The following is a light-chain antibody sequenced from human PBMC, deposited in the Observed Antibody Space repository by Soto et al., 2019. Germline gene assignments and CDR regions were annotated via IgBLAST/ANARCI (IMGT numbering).Light chain of an antibody. CDR1: QSLLHSNGYKY. Sequence: DIVMTQSPLSLPVTPGEPASISCRSSQSLLHSNGYKYLDWYLQKPGQSPQLLIYLGSNRASGVPDRFSGSGSGTDFTLKISRVEAEDVGVYYCMQTLQTRWTFGQGTKLEIK. CDR3: MQTLQTRWT. J-gene: IGKJ2*02. CDR2: LGS. V-gene: IGKV2-28*01.